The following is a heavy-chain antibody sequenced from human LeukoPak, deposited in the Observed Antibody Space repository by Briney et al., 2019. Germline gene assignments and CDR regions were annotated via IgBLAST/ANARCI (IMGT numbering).Heavy chain of an antibody. CDR2: ISGSGGST. V-gene: IGHV3-23*01. CDR3: AKEGGSGSFIVYYYMDV. D-gene: IGHD3-10*01. CDR1: GFIFSSYA. Sequence: GGSLRLSCAASGFIFSSYAMSWVRQAPGKGLEWVSAISGSGGSTYYADSVKGRFTISRDNSKNTLYLQMNSLRAEDTAVYYCAKEGGSGSFIVYYYMDVWGKGTTVTVSS. J-gene: IGHJ6*03.